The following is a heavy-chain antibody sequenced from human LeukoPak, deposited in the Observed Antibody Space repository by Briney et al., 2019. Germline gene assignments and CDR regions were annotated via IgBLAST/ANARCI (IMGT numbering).Heavy chain of an antibody. CDR1: GGSISSYY. J-gene: IGHJ6*03. D-gene: IGHD4-17*01. V-gene: IGHV4-38-2*02. Sequence: SETLSLTCTVSGGSISSYYWGWIRQPPGKGLEWIGSIYHSGSTYYNPSLKSRVTISVDTSKNQFSLKLSSVTAADTAVYYCARDHGDYNYYYYYMDVWGKGTTVSISS. CDR2: IYHSGST. CDR3: ARDHGDYNYYYYYMDV.